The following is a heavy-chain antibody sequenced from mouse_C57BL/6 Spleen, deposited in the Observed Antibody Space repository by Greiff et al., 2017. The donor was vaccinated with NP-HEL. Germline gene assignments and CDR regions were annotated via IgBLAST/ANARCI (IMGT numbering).Heavy chain of an antibody. V-gene: IGHV1-26*01. D-gene: IGHD1-1*01. Sequence: EVQLQHSEPELVKPGASVKISCKASGSTFPDSYMNWVKQSMGKSLEWIGDINPNNGGTSYNQKFRGKATLTVDKSSSTAYMELRSLTSEDSAVYYCARRYGTAMDYWGQGTSVTVSS. CDR3: ARRYGTAMDY. CDR2: INPNNGGT. CDR1: GSTFPDSY. J-gene: IGHJ4*01.